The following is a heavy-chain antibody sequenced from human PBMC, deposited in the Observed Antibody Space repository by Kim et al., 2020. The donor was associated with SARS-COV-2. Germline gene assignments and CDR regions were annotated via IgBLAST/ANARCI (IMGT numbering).Heavy chain of an antibody. D-gene: IGHD3-10*01. V-gene: IGHV4-39*01. J-gene: IGHJ4*02. CDR3: ARRDYYGSGSYSS. Sequence: YNPSSKRRVPISVDTSKNTFSLKLSSVTAADTAVYYCARRDYYGSGSYSSWGQGTLVTVSS.